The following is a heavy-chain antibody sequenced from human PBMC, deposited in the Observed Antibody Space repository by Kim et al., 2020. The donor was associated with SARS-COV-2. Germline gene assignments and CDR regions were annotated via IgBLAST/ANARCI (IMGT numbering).Heavy chain of an antibody. V-gene: IGHV3-9*01. Sequence: GRSLRLSCAASGFTFDDYAMHWVRQAPGKGLEWVSGISWNSGSIGYADSVKGRFTISRDNAKNSLYLQMNSLRAEDTALYYCAKDIAAAGKYSDFDYWGQGTLVTVSS. CDR2: ISWNSGSI. CDR3: AKDIAAAGKYSDFDY. CDR1: GFTFDDYA. J-gene: IGHJ4*02. D-gene: IGHD6-13*01.